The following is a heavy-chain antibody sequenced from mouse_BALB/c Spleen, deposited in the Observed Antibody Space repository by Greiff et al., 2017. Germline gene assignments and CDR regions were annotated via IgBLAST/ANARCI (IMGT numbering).Heavy chain of an antibody. J-gene: IGHJ4*01. V-gene: IGHV14-3*02. CDR2: IDPANGNT. CDR3: ARYDYDDAMDY. Sequence: EVQLQQSGAELVRSGASVKLSCTASGFNIKDYYMHWVKQRPEQGLEWIGRIDPANGNTKYDPKFQGKATITADTSSNTAYLQLSSLTSEDTAVYYCARYDYDDAMDYWGQGTSVTVSS. D-gene: IGHD2-4*01. CDR1: GFNIKDYY.